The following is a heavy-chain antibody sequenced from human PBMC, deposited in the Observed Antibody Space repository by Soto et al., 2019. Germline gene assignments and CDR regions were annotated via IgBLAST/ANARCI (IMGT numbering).Heavy chain of an antibody. CDR2: MYNTGST. CDR3: ARDGWSKNVFDS. Sequence: LETLSLTCTVSGDSITRYYSSWFRQPPGKGLEWIGYMYNTGSTIYNPSLKSRVTISVDTSKNQFSLKMNSVTAADTAVYYCARDGWSKNVFDSWGQGTIVTVSS. CDR1: GDSITRYY. D-gene: IGHD2-15*01. V-gene: IGHV4-59*01. J-gene: IGHJ3*02.